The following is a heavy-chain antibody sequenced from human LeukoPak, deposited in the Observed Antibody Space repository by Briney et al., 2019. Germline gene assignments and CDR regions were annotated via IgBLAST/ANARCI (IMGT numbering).Heavy chain of an antibody. CDR2: IKPGGSDK. CDR1: GFTFSNYW. Sequence: GGSLRLSCAASGFTFSNYWMTWVRQAPGKGLEWVANIKPGGSDKHYLDSVKGRFTISRDNAENSLYLQMNSLRAEDTAVYYCAREGSNSQGYYYGMDVWGQGTTVTVSS. V-gene: IGHV3-7*01. J-gene: IGHJ6*02. D-gene: IGHD6-6*01. CDR3: AREGSNSQGYYYGMDV.